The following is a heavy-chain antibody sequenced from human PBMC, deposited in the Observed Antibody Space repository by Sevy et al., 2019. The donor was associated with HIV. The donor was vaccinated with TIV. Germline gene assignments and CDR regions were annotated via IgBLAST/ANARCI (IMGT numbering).Heavy chain of an antibody. Sequence: GGSLRLSCAASGFTFSNAWMSWVRQAPGKGLEWVGRIKSKTDGGTTDYAAPVKGRFTISRDDSKNTLYLQMNSLKTEDTAVYYCTTDGVYSYGYFHYYYYGMDVWGQGTTVTVSS. D-gene: IGHD5-18*01. CDR1: GFTFSNAW. V-gene: IGHV3-15*01. CDR2: IKSKTDGGTT. CDR3: TTDGVYSYGYFHYYYYGMDV. J-gene: IGHJ6*02.